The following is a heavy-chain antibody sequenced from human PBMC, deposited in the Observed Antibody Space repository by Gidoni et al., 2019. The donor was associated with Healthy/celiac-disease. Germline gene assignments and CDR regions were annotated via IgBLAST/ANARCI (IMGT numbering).Heavy chain of an antibody. J-gene: IGHJ6*02. CDR1: GFTFSNAW. Sequence: EVQLVESGGGLVKPGGSLRLSCAASGFTFSNAWMSWVRQAPGKGLEWVGRIKSKTDGGTTDYAAPVKGRFTISRDDSKNTLYLQMNSLKTEDTAVYYCTTDLLYDFWSGLDYYGMDVWGQGTTVTVSS. CDR3: TTDLLYDFWSGLDYYGMDV. D-gene: IGHD3-3*01. V-gene: IGHV3-15*01. CDR2: IKSKTDGGTT.